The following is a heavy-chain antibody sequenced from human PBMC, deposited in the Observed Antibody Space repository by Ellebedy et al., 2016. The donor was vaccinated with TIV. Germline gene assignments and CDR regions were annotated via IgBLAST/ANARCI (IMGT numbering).Heavy chain of an antibody. Sequence: GESLKISCAASGFTFSTYWMLWVRQAPGKGLVWISHINDDGSTTTYADSVEGRFTISRDNAKNTLFLQMNSLSAEDTAQYYCARRNPSGYDPFLDSWGQGTPVTVSS. CDR3: ARRNPSGYDPFLDS. CDR2: INDDGSTT. J-gene: IGHJ4*02. CDR1: GFTFSTYW. V-gene: IGHV3-74*01. D-gene: IGHD5-12*01.